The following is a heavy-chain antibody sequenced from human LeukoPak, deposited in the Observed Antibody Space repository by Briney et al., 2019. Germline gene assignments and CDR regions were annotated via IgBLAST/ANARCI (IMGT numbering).Heavy chain of an antibody. D-gene: IGHD2-15*01. Sequence: TGGSLRLSCAASGFTFSTNAMTWVRQGSGKGLEWVSSITDTGGYTYYADSVKVRFTISRANSKNTLYLQMNSLRAKDTAVSYCAKASRLYGGGCCYGDVWGQGTTVTVSS. CDR1: GFTFSTNA. V-gene: IGHV3-23*01. CDR2: ITDTGGYT. CDR3: AKASRLYGGGCCYGDV. J-gene: IGHJ6*02.